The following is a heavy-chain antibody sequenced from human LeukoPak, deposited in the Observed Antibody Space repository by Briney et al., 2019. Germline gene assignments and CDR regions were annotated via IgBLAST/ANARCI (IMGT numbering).Heavy chain of an antibody. Sequence: GGSLGLSFAASGFTFGSSALSWVRQAPGKGPEWVATFSRSGPDTYYADSVKGRFTIFRDNSKNMLYPQMKSLRAEDTAIYYCAKGSLGSWYYFDYWGQGTLVTVSS. J-gene: IGHJ4*02. CDR1: GFTFGSSA. V-gene: IGHV3-23*01. D-gene: IGHD6-13*01. CDR3: AKGSLGSWYYFDY. CDR2: FSRSGPDT.